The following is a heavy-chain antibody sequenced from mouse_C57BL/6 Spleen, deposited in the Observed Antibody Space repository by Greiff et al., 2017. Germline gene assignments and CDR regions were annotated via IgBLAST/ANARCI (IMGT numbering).Heavy chain of an antibody. V-gene: IGHV5-9-1*02. Sequence: EVKLVESGEGLVKPGGSLKLSCAASGFTFSSYAMSWVRQTPEKRLEWVAYISSGGDYIYYADTVKGRFTISRYNARNTLYLQMSSLKSEDTAMYYCTRAPYGYFDYWGQGTTLTVAS. J-gene: IGHJ2*01. D-gene: IGHD1-1*02. CDR3: TRAPYGYFDY. CDR2: ISSGGDYI. CDR1: GFTFSSYA.